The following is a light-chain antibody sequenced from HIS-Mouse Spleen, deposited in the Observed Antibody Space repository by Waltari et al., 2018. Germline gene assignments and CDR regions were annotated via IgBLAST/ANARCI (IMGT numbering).Light chain of an antibody. CDR2: GAS. CDR3: QQYDSSHPWT. CDR1: QSVSSSY. J-gene: IGKJ1*01. V-gene: IGKV3-20*01. Sequence: DIVLTQSPGTLSLSPGDRATLSCRASQSVSSSYLAWYQQKPGQAPRILIYGASSRATGIPDRFSGSGSGTEYTLTISRLEPEDVAVYYCQQYDSSHPWTFGQGTKVEIK.